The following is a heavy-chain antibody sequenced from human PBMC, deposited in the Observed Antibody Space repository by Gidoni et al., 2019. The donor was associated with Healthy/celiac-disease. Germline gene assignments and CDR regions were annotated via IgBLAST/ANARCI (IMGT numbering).Heavy chain of an antibody. CDR3: ARDVVGATSDYFDY. V-gene: IGHV4-39*07. Sequence: QLQLQESGPGLVKPSETLSLTCTVSGGSISSSSYYWGWIRQPPGKWLEWIGSIYYSGSTYYNPSLKSRVTISVDTSKNQFSLKLSSVTAADTAVYYCARDVVGATSDYFDYWGQGTLVTVSS. CDR1: GGSISSSSYY. D-gene: IGHD1-26*01. J-gene: IGHJ4*02. CDR2: IYYSGST.